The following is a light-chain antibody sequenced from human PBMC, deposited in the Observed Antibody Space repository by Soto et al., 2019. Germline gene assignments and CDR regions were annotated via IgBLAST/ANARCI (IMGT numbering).Light chain of an antibody. CDR2: GTS. J-gene: IGKJ4*01. V-gene: IGKV3-15*01. CDR3: QKYDNWPSVT. CDR1: QSVSSN. Sequence: EIVMTQSPATLSVSPGERATLSCRASQSVSSNLAWYQQKPGQAPRLLIYGTSARATGIPDTFSGSGSGTEFTLTISRLQSEDFAIYYCQKYDNWPSVTFGGGTKVDIK.